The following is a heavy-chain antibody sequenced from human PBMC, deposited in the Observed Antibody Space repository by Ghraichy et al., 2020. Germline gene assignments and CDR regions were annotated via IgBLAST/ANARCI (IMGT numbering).Heavy chain of an antibody. Sequence: SETLSLTCTVSGGSISSYYWSWIRQPPGKGLEWIGYIYYSGSTNYNPSLKSRVTISVDTSKNQFSLKLSSVTAADTAVYYCARDRYSYGSFGWFDPWGQGTLVTVSS. CDR3: ARDRYSYGSFGWFDP. CDR1: GGSISSYY. D-gene: IGHD5-18*01. J-gene: IGHJ5*02. V-gene: IGHV4-59*01. CDR2: IYYSGST.